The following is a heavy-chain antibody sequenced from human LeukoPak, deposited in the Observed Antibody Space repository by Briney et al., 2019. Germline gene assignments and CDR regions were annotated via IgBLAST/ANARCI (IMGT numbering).Heavy chain of an antibody. CDR3: ARLSTVTTSFDY. CDR1: GDSISSGDYY. D-gene: IGHD4-17*01. CDR2: IYTSGTT. J-gene: IGHJ4*02. V-gene: IGHV4-61*02. Sequence: PSQTLSLTCTVSGDSISSGDYYWSWIRQPAGKGLEWIGRIYTSGTTHYNPSLKSRVTMSVDTSKNQFSLNLSSVTAADTAVYYCARLSTVTTSFDYWGQGTLVTVSS.